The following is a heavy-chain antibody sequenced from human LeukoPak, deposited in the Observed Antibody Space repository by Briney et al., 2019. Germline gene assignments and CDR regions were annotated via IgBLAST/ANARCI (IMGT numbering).Heavy chain of an antibody. D-gene: IGHD3-10*01. J-gene: IGHJ4*02. CDR3: AREEVRYSSPPIDY. CDR2: ISSSSSYI. CDR1: GFTFSSYS. V-gene: IGHV3-21*01. Sequence: PGGSLRLSCAASGFTFSSYSMNWVRQAPGKGLEWVSSISSSSSYIYYADSVKGRFTISRDNAKNSLYLQMNSLRAEDTAVYYCAREEVRYSSPPIDYWGQGTLVAVSS.